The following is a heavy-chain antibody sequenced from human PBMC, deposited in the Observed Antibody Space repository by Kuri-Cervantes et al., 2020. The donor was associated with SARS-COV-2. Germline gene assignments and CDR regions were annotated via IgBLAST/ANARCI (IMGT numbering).Heavy chain of an antibody. V-gene: IGHV4-34*01. D-gene: IGHD3-3*01. Sequence: GSLRLSCAVYGGSFSGYYWSWIRQPPGKGLERIGEINHSGSTNYNPSLKSRVTISVDTSKNQFSLKLSSMTAADTAVYYCARVGHHFSTDFWSGYREASNWFDPWGQGTLVTVSS. J-gene: IGHJ5*02. CDR3: ARVGHHFSTDFWSGYREASNWFDP. CDR1: GGSFSGYY. CDR2: INHSGST.